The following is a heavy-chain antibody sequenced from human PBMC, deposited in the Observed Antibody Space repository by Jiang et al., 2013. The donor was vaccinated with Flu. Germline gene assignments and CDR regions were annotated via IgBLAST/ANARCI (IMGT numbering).Heavy chain of an antibody. CDR1: GGSISSSSYY. D-gene: IGHD3-16*01. CDR2: IYYSGST. V-gene: IGHV4-39*01. Sequence: PGLVKPSETLSLTCTVSGGSISSSSYYWGWIRQPPGKGLEWIGSIYYSGSTYYNPSLKSRVTISVDTSKNQFSLKLSSVTAADTAVYYCARLLGLRYYFDYWGQGTLVTVSS. J-gene: IGHJ4*02. CDR3: ARLLGLRYYFDY.